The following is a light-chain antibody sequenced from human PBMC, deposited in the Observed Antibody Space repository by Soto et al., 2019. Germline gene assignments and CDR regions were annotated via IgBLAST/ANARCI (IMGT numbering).Light chain of an antibody. CDR2: TTT. Sequence: IQMTQSPSSLAASVGDTITITCRASQSVRSYLNWYQQKPGKAPDLLIYTTTSLQSEVPSRFSGSGSETHFTLTITSLQPEDFATYYCQHYNSYSEAFGQGTKVDIK. CDR1: QSVRSY. J-gene: IGKJ1*01. CDR3: QHYNSYSEA. V-gene: IGKV1-39*01.